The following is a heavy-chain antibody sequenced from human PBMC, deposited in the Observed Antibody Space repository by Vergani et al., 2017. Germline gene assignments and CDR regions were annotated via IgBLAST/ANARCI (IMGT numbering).Heavy chain of an antibody. CDR3: ARKVVPAAALYWYVDL. D-gene: IGHD2-2*01. V-gene: IGHV3-21*01. CDR2: ISSSSSYI. Sequence: EVQLVESGGGLVTPGGSLRLSCAASGFTFSSYSMNWLRQAPGKGLEGASSISSSSSYIYYADSAKGRFTISRDNAKNSLYLQMNSLRAEDTAVYYCARKVVPAAALYWYVDLWGRGTLVTVSS. CDR1: GFTFSSYS. J-gene: IGHJ2*01.